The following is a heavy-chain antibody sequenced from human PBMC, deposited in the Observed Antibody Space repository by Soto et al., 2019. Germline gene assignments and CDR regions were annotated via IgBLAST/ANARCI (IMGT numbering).Heavy chain of an antibody. Sequence: SETLSLTCTVSGGSISSGDYYWSWIRQPPGKGLEWIGYIYYSGCTYYHPSLKSRVTISVETSKNQFFPKRSSVTAADTAVYYCARDSPYHYDSSWRQGTLGTVS. CDR3: ARDSPYHYDSS. CDR1: GGSISSGDYY. J-gene: IGHJ4*02. CDR2: IYYSGCT. D-gene: IGHD3-22*01. V-gene: IGHV4-30-4*01.